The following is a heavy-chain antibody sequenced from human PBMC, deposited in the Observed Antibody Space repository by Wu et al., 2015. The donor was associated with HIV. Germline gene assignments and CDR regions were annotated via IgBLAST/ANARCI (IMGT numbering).Heavy chain of an antibody. D-gene: IGHD3-10*01. CDR2: INPSGGST. V-gene: IGHV1-46*01. J-gene: IGHJ3*02. Sequence: QVQLVQSGAEVKKPGASVKVSCKASGYTFTSYYMHWARQAPGQGLEWMGIINPSGGSTSYAQKFQGRVTMTRDTSTSTVYMELSSLRSEDTAVYYCAREYGARNYYGSGSYRKGHAFDIWGQGTMVTVSS. CDR3: AREYGARNYYGSGSYRKGHAFDI. CDR1: GYTFTSYY.